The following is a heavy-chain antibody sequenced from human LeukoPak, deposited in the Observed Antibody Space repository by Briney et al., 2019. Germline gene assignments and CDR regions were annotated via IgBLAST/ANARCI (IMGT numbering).Heavy chain of an antibody. J-gene: IGHJ6*03. CDR2: INPNSGGT. CDR1: GYTFTGYY. D-gene: IGHD3-3*01. V-gene: IGHV1-2*02. CDR3: ARDLIRFLEWLLIYYYYYMDV. Sequence: ASVKVSCKASGYTFTGYYMHWVRQPPGQGLEWMGWINPNSGGTNYAQKFQGRVTMTRDTSISTAYMELSRLRSDDTAVYYCARDLIRFLEWLLIYYYYYMDVWGKGTTVTVSS.